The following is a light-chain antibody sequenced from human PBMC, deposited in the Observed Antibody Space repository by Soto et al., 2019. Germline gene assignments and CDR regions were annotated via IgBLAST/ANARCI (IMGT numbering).Light chain of an antibody. CDR2: AAS. J-gene: IGKJ4*01. Sequence: EIVMTQSPAPLAVSPGQTATLSCRARQSVGSAVACYQHKPGQAPRLLIVAASMRATGVPGRFSGGGSGTEFTLTISSLQSEDFAVYYCQQYKNLPPLTCGGGTTVAI. CDR1: QSVGSA. V-gene: IGKV3-15*01. CDR3: QQYKNLPPLT.